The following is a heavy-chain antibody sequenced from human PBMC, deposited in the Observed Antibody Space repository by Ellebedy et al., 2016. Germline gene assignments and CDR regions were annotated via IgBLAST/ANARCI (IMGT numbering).Heavy chain of an antibody. Sequence: GESLKISCVASGFTFGDYYMDWVRQAPGKGLEWVGRTRHKYHSYTTKYAASVGGRFTVSRDDSENSLYLQMNSLKTEDTAMYYCVRGAYCSADSCPDAFDIWGRGTMVTVSS. CDR2: TRHKYHSYTT. CDR3: VRGAYCSADSCPDAFDI. CDR1: GFTFGDYY. V-gene: IGHV3-72*01. J-gene: IGHJ3*02. D-gene: IGHD2-15*01.